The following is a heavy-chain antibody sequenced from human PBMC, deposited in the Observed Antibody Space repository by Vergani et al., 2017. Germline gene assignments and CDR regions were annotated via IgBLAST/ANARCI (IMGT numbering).Heavy chain of an antibody. D-gene: IGHD3-22*01. CDR1: GYTFTSYG. V-gene: IGHV1-69*13. Sequence: QVQLVQSGAEVKKPGASVKVSCKASGYTFTSYGISWVRQAPGQGLEWMGWIIPIFGTANYAQKFQGRVTITADESTSTAYMELSSLRSEDTAVYYCARALTRDSSRYAFDIWGQGTMVTVSS. CDR2: IIPIFGTA. CDR3: ARALTRDSSRYAFDI. J-gene: IGHJ3*02.